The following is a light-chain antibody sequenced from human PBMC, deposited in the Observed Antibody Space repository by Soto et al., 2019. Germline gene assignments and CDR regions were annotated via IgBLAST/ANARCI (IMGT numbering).Light chain of an antibody. CDR1: SSDVGSYNL. Sequence: QPGLTQPASVSGSPGQSITISCTGTSSDVGSYNLVSWYQQHPGKAPKLMIYEVSKRPSGVSNRFSGSKSGDTASLTISGLQAEDESDYYCCSYAGSRSYVFGTGNKVTVL. CDR2: EVS. V-gene: IGLV2-23*02. CDR3: CSYAGSRSYV. J-gene: IGLJ1*01.